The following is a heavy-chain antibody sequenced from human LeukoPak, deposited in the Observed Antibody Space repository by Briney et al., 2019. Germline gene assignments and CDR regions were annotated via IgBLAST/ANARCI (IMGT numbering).Heavy chain of an antibody. D-gene: IGHD3-9*01. CDR3: AKGGYFDFEN. J-gene: IGHJ3*01. CDR1: GFTFRTYD. V-gene: IGHV3-23*01. Sequence: GGSLRLSCAASGFTFRTYDMQWVRQAPGMGLEWVSGISRSGSTYYTDSVKGRFTISRDNSKNTLDLQMNSLRAEDTAVYYCAKGGYFDFENWGQGTMVTVSS. CDR2: ISRSGST.